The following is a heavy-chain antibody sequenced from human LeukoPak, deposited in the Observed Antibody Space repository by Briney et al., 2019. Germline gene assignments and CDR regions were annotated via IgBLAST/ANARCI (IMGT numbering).Heavy chain of an antibody. D-gene: IGHD6-13*01. CDR2: ISSNGGST. Sequence: GGSLRLSCAASGLTFSSYAMHWVRQAPGKGLEYVSAISSNGGSTYYANSVKGRFTISRDNSKNTLFLQMGSLRAEDMAVYYCARDWSSSWYSAFDIWGQGTMVAVSS. J-gene: IGHJ3*02. V-gene: IGHV3-64*01. CDR3: ARDWSSSWYSAFDI. CDR1: GLTFSSYA.